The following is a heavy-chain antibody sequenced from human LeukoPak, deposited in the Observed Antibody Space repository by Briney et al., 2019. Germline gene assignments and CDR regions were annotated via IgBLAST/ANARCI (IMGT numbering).Heavy chain of an antibody. V-gene: IGHV3-30-3*01. Sequence: GRSLRLSCAASGFTFSSYAMHWVRQAPGKGLKWVAVTSYDGSNKYYADSVKGRFTISRDNSKNTLYLQMNSLRAEDTAVYYCARDLRGDAFDIWGQGTMVTVSS. CDR3: ARDLRGDAFDI. J-gene: IGHJ3*02. CDR1: GFTFSSYA. CDR2: TSYDGSNK.